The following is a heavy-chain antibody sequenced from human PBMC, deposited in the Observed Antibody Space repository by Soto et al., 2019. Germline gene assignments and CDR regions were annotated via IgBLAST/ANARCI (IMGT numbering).Heavy chain of an antibody. CDR1: GYTFTSYA. CDR2: INAGNGNT. CDR3: ARDPADYYDSSGCTP. D-gene: IGHD3-22*01. V-gene: IGHV1-3*05. Sequence: QVQLVQSGAEEKKPGASVKVSCKASGYTFTSYAMHWVRQAPGQRLEWMGWINAGNGNTKYSQKFQGRVTNTRDTSVSTAYMELSRLRSEDTAVYDCARDPADYYDSSGCTPWGQGTLVTVSS. J-gene: IGHJ5*02.